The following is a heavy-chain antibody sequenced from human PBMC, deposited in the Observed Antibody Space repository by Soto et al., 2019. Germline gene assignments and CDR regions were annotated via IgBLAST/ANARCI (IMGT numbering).Heavy chain of an antibody. V-gene: IGHV3-9*01. D-gene: IGHD6-6*01. J-gene: IGHJ4*02. CDR2: ISWNSGSI. CDR3: AKDIGYSSSFGFDY. Sequence: VQLVESGGGLVQPGRSLRLSCAASGFTFDDYAMHWVRQAPGKGLEWVSGISWNSGSIGYADSVKGRFTISRDNAKNSLYLQMNSLGAEDTALYYCAKDIGYSSSFGFDYWGQGTLVTVSS. CDR1: GFTFDDYA.